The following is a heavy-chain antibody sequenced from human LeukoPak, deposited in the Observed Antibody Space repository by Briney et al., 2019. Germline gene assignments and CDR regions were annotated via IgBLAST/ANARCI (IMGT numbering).Heavy chain of an antibody. V-gene: IGHV3-30*04. CDR1: GFTFSSYA. CDR3: AKDPTVSMGLYMDV. Sequence: GRSLRLSCAASGFTFSSYAMHWVRQAPGKGLEWVAVISYDGSNKYYADSVKGRFTISRDNSKNTLYLQMNSLRAEDTAVYYCAKDPTVSMGLYMDVWGKGTTVTISS. CDR2: ISYDGSNK. D-gene: IGHD1-26*01. J-gene: IGHJ6*03.